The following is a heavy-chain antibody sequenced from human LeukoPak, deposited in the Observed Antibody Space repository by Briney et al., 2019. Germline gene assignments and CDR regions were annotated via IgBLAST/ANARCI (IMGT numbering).Heavy chain of an antibody. D-gene: IGHD3-3*01. Sequence: GGSLSLSCAASGFTFSSYAMSWVRQAPGKGLEWVSAISGSGGSTYYADSVKGRFTISRDNSKNTLYLQMNSLRAEDTAVYYCANSYDFWSGYYRGPFDYWGQGTLVTVSS. J-gene: IGHJ4*02. CDR2: ISGSGGST. V-gene: IGHV3-23*01. CDR1: GFTFSSYA. CDR3: ANSYDFWSGYYRGPFDY.